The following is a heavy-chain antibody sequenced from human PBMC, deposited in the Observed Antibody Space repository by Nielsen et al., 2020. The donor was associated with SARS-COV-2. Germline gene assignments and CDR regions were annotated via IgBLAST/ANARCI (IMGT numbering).Heavy chain of an antibody. CDR3: ARDGASGRFYDWLSHFDL. CDR2: VSHSGST. J-gene: IGHJ2*01. CDR1: DGSLSGHY. Sequence: SETLSLTCAVSDGSLSGHYWTWIRQPPGKGLEWIGEVSHSGSTNTNPSLKSRVTISVDTSKSQFSLKLRPVTAADTAVYYCARDGASGRFYDWLSHFDLWGRGTLVTVSS. V-gene: IGHV4-34*01. D-gene: IGHD3-3*01.